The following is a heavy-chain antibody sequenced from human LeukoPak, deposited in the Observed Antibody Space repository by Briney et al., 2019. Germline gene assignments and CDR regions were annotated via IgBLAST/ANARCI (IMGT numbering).Heavy chain of an antibody. CDR2: IIPIFGTA. D-gene: IGHD6-13*01. CDR1: GGTFSSYA. J-gene: IGHJ6*02. V-gene: IGHV1-69*13. Sequence: ASVTVSCTASGGTFSSYAISWVQQAPGQGLEWMGGIIPIFGTANYAQKFQGRVTITADESTSTAYMELSSLRSEDTAVYYCARETRYSSSWLDSYYYYGMDVWGQGTTVTVSS. CDR3: ARETRYSSSWLDSYYYYGMDV.